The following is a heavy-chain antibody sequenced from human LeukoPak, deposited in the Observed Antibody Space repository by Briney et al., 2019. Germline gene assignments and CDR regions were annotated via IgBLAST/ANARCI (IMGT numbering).Heavy chain of an antibody. CDR2: IIPIFGTA. CDR3: ARSRPGYHYYYYGMDV. Sequence: ASVKVSCKASGGTFSSYAISWVRQAPGQGLEWMGGIIPIFGTANYAQKFQGRVTITADESTSTAYMELSSLRSEDTAVYYCARSRPGYHYYYYGMDVWGQGTTVTVS. D-gene: IGHD5-12*01. J-gene: IGHJ6*02. V-gene: IGHV1-69*13. CDR1: GGTFSSYA.